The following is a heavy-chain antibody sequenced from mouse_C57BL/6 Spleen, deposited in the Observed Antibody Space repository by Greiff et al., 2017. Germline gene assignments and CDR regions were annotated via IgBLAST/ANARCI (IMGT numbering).Heavy chain of an antibody. J-gene: IGHJ3*01. Sequence: QVQLQQPGAELVRPGSSVKLSCKASGYTFTSYWMHWVKQRPIQGLEWIGNIDPSDSETHYNQKFKDKATLTVDKSSSTAYMQISSLTSEDSAVYYCARSDYGSSYGGFAYWGQGTLVTVSA. CDR2: IDPSDSET. CDR1: GYTFTSYW. V-gene: IGHV1-52*01. D-gene: IGHD1-1*01. CDR3: ARSDYGSSYGGFAY.